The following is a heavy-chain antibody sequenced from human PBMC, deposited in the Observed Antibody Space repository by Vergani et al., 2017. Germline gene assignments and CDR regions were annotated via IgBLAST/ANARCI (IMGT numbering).Heavy chain of an antibody. CDR2: IIPIFGTA. V-gene: IGHV1-69*13. CDR3: ARPSIIVVVPAAIPDYYGMDV. CDR1: GGTFSSCA. D-gene: IGHD2-2*01. J-gene: IGHJ6*02. Sequence: QVQLVQSGAEVKKPGSSVKVSCKASGGTFSSCAISWVRQAPGQGLEWMGRIIPIFGTANYAQKFQGRVTITADESTSTAYMELSSLRSEDTAVYYCARPSIIVVVPAAIPDYYGMDVWGQGTTVTVSS.